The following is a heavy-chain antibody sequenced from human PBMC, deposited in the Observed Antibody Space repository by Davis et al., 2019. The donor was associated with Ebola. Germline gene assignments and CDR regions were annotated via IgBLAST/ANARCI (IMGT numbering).Heavy chain of an antibody. D-gene: IGHD4-17*01. CDR2: ISYDGTIK. CDR1: GFTFSSYS. V-gene: IGHV3-30*19. Sequence: GESLKISCAASGFTFSSYSMNWVRQVPGKGLEWVAVISYDGTIKFYPESVKGRFTISRDNSKDTLYLDMSSLRTEDTAVYYCARDFFMTTVTTPFDNWGQGTLVTVSS. CDR3: ARDFFMTTVTTPFDN. J-gene: IGHJ4*02.